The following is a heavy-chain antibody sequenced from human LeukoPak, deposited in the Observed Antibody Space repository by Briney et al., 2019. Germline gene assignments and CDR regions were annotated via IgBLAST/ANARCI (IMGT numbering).Heavy chain of an antibody. D-gene: IGHD5-18*01. CDR3: ARDNDSPDAFDI. J-gene: IGHJ3*02. CDR2: VSGSGGRT. Sequence: QPGGSLRLSCAASGFSFSSYAMSWVRQAPGKGLEWVSGVSGSGGRTYYADSVKGRFTISRDNSKNTLFLQMNSLGADDTAVYYCARDNDSPDAFDIWGQGTMVTVSS. CDR1: GFSFSSYA. V-gene: IGHV3-23*01.